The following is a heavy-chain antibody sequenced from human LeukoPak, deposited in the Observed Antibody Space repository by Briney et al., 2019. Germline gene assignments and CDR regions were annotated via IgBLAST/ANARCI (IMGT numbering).Heavy chain of an antibody. J-gene: IGHJ4*02. CDR1: GFIFRNYG. D-gene: IGHD7-27*01. CDR3: ARGTGDRSFDY. CDR2: ISDGGTHL. V-gene: IGHV3-30*03. Sequence: PGGSLRLSCAGSGFIFRNYGMHWVRQAPGQGLEWVAVISDGGTHLYYADSVKGRFTISRDNSESTMYLQMNSLRVEDTAVYYCARGTGDRSFDYWGQGTLVTVSS.